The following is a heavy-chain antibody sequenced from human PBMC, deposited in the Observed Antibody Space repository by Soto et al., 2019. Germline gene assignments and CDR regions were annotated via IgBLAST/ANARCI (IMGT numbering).Heavy chain of an antibody. CDR3: ARADYATGSYYPDY. V-gene: IGHV4-31*03. D-gene: IGHD3-10*01. Sequence: QVQLQESGPGLVKPSQTLSLTCTVSGGSVRRGNXXXXXXXXFPGKGLEWIGYISNSGRTHYNPSLMSRITILVDTSKNQFFLELRSVXAADTALYYCARADYATGSYYPDYWGQGTLVTVSS. CDR2: ISNSGRT. CDR1: GGSVRRGNXX. J-gene: IGHJ4*02.